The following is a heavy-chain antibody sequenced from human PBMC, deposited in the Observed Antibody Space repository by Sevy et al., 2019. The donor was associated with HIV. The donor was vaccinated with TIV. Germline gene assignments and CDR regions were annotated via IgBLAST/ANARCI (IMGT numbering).Heavy chain of an antibody. V-gene: IGHV3-15*01. J-gene: IGHJ6*02. CDR1: GFTFSNAW. CDR3: TTDRIGYNTYYYYGMDV. Sequence: GGSLRLSCAASGFTFSNAWMSWVRQAPGKGLEWVGRIKSKTDGGTTDYAAPVKGRFTIPRDDSKNKLYLKMNSLKTEDTAVYYCTTDRIGYNTYYYYGMDVWGQGTTVTVSS. CDR2: IKSKTDGGTT. D-gene: IGHD6-25*01.